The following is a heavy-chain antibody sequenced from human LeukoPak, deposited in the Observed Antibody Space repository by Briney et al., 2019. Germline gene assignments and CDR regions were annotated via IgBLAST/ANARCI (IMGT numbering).Heavy chain of an antibody. J-gene: IGHJ4*02. CDR1: GGSISSYY. Sequence: SETLSLTCTVSGGSISSYYWSWLRQPPGKGLEGIGYIYYSGSFNYNPSLKSRVTISADTSKKQFSMKLSSVTAADTAVYYCARSPDGYRYTYFDYWGQGTLVTVSS. V-gene: IGHV4-59*01. CDR2: IYYSGSF. D-gene: IGHD5-18*01. CDR3: ARSPDGYRYTYFDY.